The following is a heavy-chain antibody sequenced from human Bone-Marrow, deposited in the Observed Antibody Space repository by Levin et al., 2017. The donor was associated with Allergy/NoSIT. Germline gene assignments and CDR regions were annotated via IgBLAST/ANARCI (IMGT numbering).Heavy chain of an antibody. V-gene: IGHV1-2*06. J-gene: IGHJ4*02. CDR1: GNSFSGYY. CDR2: INPNTGDT. Sequence: ASVKVSCKASGNSFSGYYVHWLRQARGQGLEWMGRINPNTGDTFLARRFQGRLTMTRGTSISMTLTSLRSDDTAVYYCTEWRCSNANCYFEYWGQGSLVTVSS. D-gene: IGHD2-2*01. CDR3: TEWRCSNANCYFEY.